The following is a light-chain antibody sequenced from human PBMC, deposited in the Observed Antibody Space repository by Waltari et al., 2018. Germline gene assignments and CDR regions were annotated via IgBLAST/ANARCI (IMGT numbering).Light chain of an antibody. CDR1: HSVLSSSDNKSY. CDR2: WAS. CDR3: QQYESTPPT. V-gene: IGKV4-1*01. Sequence: DIVMTQSPDSLAVSLGERAPINCKSSHSVLSSSDNKSYLAWYQQKPGQPPKLLIYWASTPESGVPDRFSGSGSGTEFTLTISSLQAEDVAVYYCQQYESTPPTFGGGTKVGIK. J-gene: IGKJ4*01.